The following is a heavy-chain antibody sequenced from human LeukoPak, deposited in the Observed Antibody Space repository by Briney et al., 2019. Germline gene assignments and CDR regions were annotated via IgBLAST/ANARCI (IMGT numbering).Heavy chain of an antibody. J-gene: IGHJ6*02. CDR3: ARGGGLDV. Sequence: PGGSLRLSCAASGFTFSGSAIHWVRQAPGKGLEWVASINHNGNVNYYVDSVKGRFTISRDNAKNSLYLQMSNLRAEDTAVYFCARGGGLDVWGQGATVTVSS. D-gene: IGHD3-16*01. CDR2: INHNGNVN. V-gene: IGHV3-7*03. CDR1: GFTFSGSA.